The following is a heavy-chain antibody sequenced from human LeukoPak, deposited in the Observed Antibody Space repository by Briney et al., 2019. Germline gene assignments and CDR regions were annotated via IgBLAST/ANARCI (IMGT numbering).Heavy chain of an antibody. D-gene: IGHD2-2*02. CDR1: GGSISSGGYY. Sequence: SESLSLTCTVSGGSISSGGYYWSWIRQPPGKGLEWIGYIYHSGSTYYNPSLKSRVTISVDRSKNQFSLKLSSVTAADTAVYYCARAIVVVPAAINWFDPWGQGTLVTASS. J-gene: IGHJ5*02. CDR2: IYHSGST. V-gene: IGHV4-30-2*01. CDR3: ARAIVVVPAAINWFDP.